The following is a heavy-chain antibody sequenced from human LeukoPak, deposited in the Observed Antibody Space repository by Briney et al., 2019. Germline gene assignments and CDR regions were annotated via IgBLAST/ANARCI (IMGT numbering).Heavy chain of an antibody. CDR2: INHSGST. Sequence: LETLSLTCALYGGSFRGYYWSWIRQPPGKGLEWIGEINHSGSTNYTTSLKSRVTISVDTSKIQFSLKLSSVTAADTAVYYCARGGEWLRSIPTPLDYWGQGTLVTVSS. CDR1: GGSFRGYY. D-gene: IGHD5-12*01. CDR3: ARGGEWLRSIPTPLDY. J-gene: IGHJ4*02. V-gene: IGHV4-34*01.